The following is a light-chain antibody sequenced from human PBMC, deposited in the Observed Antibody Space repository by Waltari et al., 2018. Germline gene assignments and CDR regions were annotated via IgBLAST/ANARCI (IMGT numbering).Light chain of an antibody. CDR2: HAS. CDR3: QHYESLPVT. V-gene: IGKV3-20*01. CDR1: QSISKY. Sequence: EIVLTQSPGTLSLSSGERAPLSCRTSQSISKYLAWYQQKPGQAPRLLIYHASSRATGLPDRFSGRGSGTDFSLTISRLEPEDFAVYYCQHYESLPVTFGQGTKVEIK. J-gene: IGKJ1*01.